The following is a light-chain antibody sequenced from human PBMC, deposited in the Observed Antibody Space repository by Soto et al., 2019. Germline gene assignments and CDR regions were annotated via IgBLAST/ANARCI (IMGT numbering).Light chain of an antibody. CDR3: HQYNNWPPYT. CDR2: GAS. Sequence: EIVMTQSPDTLSVSPGERVTLSCRASQSVSSDLAWYQQKPGQAPRLLIYGASTRATDIAARFSGSGSGTEFTLTVSSLQSAEFAVYYCHQYNNWPPYTFGQGTKLEIK. CDR1: QSVSSD. J-gene: IGKJ2*01. V-gene: IGKV3-15*01.